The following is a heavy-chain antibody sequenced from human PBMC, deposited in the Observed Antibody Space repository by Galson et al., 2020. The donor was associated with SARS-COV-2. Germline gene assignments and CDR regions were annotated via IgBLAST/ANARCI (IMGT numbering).Heavy chain of an antibody. CDR1: GYTSTGYY. Sequence: ASVKVSCKASGYTSTGYYMHWVRQAPGQGLEWMGWTNPNSGGTNYAQKFQGRVTMTRDTSISTAYMELSRLRSDDTAVYYCAGSSGWYDAFDIWGQGTMVTVSS. CDR2: TNPNSGGT. V-gene: IGHV1-2*02. CDR3: AGSSGWYDAFDI. J-gene: IGHJ3*02. D-gene: IGHD6-19*01.